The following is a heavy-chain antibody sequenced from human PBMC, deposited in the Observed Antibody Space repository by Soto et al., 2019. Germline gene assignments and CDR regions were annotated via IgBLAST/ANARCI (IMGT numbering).Heavy chain of an antibody. D-gene: IGHD2-15*01. Sequence: QLQLQESGSGLVKPSQTLSLTCAVSGGSISSGGYSWSWIRQPPGKGLEWIGYIYHSRSTYYNPYLKSRVTILVDRSKNKFSLKLRSVTAADTAVYYCARGEVVALGYWGQGTLVTVSS. CDR3: ARGEVVALGY. CDR1: GGSISSGGYS. CDR2: IYHSRST. J-gene: IGHJ4*02. V-gene: IGHV4-30-2*01.